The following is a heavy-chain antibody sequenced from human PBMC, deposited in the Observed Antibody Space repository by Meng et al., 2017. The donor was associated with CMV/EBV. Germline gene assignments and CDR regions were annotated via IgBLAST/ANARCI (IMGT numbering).Heavy chain of an antibody. V-gene: IGHV1-69*05. CDR3: AVPDTSSSTPNYYYYGMDV. CDR1: GGTFSSYA. CDR2: IIPIFGTA. Sequence: SVKVSCKASGGTFSSYAISWVRQAPGQGLEWMGGIIPIFGTANYAQKFQGRVTITTDESTSTAYMELSSLRSEDTAVYYCAVPDTSSSTPNYYYYGMDVWGQGTTVTVSS. D-gene: IGHD6-13*01. J-gene: IGHJ6*02.